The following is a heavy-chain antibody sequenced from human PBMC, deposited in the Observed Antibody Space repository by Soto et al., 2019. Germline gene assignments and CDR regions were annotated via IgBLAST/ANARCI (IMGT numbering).Heavy chain of an antibody. Sequence: GGSLRLSCAASGFTFSSYSMNWVRQAPGKGLEWVSYISSSSSTIYYADSVKGRFTISRDNAKNSLYLQMNSLRDEDTAVYYCARDGTTRYDLWSGYYGPVFDYWSQGTLVTVSS. V-gene: IGHV3-48*02. CDR1: GFTFSSYS. D-gene: IGHD3-3*01. J-gene: IGHJ4*02. CDR2: ISSSSSTI. CDR3: ARDGTTRYDLWSGYYGPVFDY.